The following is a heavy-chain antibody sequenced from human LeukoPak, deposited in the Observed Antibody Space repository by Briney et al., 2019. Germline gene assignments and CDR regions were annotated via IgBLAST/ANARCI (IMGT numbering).Heavy chain of an antibody. D-gene: IGHD3-22*01. CDR3: ARLYHYYDSSGYYQNHFDY. Sequence: SETLSLTCAVYGGSFSGYYWSWIRQPPGKGLEWIGYIYYSGSTNYNPSLKSRVTISVDTSKNQFSLKLSSVTAADTAVYYCARLYHYYDSSGYYQNHFDYWGQGTLVTVSS. CDR2: IYYSGST. J-gene: IGHJ4*02. V-gene: IGHV4-59*08. CDR1: GGSFSGYY.